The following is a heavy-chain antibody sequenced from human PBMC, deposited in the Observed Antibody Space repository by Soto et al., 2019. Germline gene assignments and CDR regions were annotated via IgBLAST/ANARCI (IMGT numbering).Heavy chain of an antibody. J-gene: IGHJ4*02. D-gene: IGHD5-12*01. CDR1: GGSISSGGYS. Sequence: SETLSLTCAVSGGSISSGGYSWSWIRQPPGKGLEWIATMYYSGSTYSNPSLKSRVTMSLDTSKNQFSLQLSYVTAADTAVYYCARRHRDGLYYFDYWGQGTLVTVSS. V-gene: IGHV4-39*01. CDR2: MYYSGST. CDR3: ARRHRDGLYYFDY.